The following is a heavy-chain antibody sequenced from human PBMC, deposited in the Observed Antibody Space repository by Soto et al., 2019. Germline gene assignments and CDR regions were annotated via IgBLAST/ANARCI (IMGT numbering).Heavy chain of an antibody. CDR1: GFTFSSYS. V-gene: IGHV3-48*02. D-gene: IGHD6-6*01. J-gene: IGHJ6*02. Sequence: PGGSLRLSCAASGFTFSSYSMNWVRQAPGKGLEWVSYISSSSSTIYYADSVKGRFTISRDNAKNSLYLQMNSLRDEDTAVYYCAKDIIEARLYYYYGMDVWVQGTTVTVSS. CDR3: AKDIIEARLYYYYGMDV. CDR2: ISSSSSTI.